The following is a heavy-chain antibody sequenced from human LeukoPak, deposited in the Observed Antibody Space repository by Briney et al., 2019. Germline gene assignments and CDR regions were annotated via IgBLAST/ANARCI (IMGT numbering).Heavy chain of an antibody. CDR2: IYSGGST. V-gene: IGHV3-66*01. CDR3: ASCPEHYGVFRRNYFDY. D-gene: IGHD4-17*01. Sequence: GGSLRLSCAASGFTVSSKYMSWVRQAPGKGLEWVSGIYSGGSTYYADSVKGRFTISRDNSKNTLYLQMNSLTAEDTAVYYCASCPEHYGVFRRNYFDYWGQGTLVTVSS. J-gene: IGHJ4*02. CDR1: GFTVSSKY.